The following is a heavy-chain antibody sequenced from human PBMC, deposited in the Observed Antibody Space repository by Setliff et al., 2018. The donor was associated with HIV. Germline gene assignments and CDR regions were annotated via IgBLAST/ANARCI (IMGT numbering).Heavy chain of an antibody. CDR2: IFASETT. J-gene: IGHJ5*02. D-gene: IGHD3-10*01. CDR1: GGSLSNYC. CDR3: ARRVDNSGTFPDKNWFDP. Sequence: PSETLSLTCSVSGGSLSNYCWNWIRQSPGKGLEWIGCIFASETTNYNPYYNPSLQSRVTLSIDTSKNQFSLKLRSVTAADTAIYYCARRVDNSGTFPDKNWFDPWGQGRLVTVSS. V-gene: IGHV4-4*09.